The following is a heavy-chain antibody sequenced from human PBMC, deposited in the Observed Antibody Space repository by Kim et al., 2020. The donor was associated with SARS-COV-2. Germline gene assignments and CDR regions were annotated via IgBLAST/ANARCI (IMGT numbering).Heavy chain of an antibody. D-gene: IGHD1-1*01. Sequence: GGSLRLSCAASGFTVSSNYMNWVRQAPGKGLEWVSVFYADGSTYYADSVKGRSTISRDNSKNTLNLQMNSLRAEDTAVYYCARRKLEPLAPFDYWGQGTLVTVSS. J-gene: IGHJ4*02. CDR3: ARRKLEPLAPFDY. CDR2: FYADGST. CDR1: GFTVSSNY. V-gene: IGHV3-53*01.